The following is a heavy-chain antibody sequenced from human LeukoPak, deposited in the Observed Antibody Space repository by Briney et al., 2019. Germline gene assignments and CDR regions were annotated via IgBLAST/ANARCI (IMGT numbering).Heavy chain of an antibody. V-gene: IGHV1-69*05. J-gene: IGHJ6*03. Sequence: SVKVSCKASGGTFSSYAISWVRQAPGQGLEWMGGITPIFGTANYAQKFQGRVTITTDESTSTAYMELSSLRSEDTAVYYCAGCNSDYYYYMDVWGKGTTVTVSS. CDR3: AGCNSDYYYYMDV. D-gene: IGHD2/OR15-2a*01. CDR1: GGTFSSYA. CDR2: ITPIFGTA.